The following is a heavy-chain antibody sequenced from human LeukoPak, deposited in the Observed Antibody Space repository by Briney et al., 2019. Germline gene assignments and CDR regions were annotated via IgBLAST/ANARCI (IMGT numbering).Heavy chain of an antibody. D-gene: IGHD2-2*01. J-gene: IGHJ3*02. CDR1: GVSISSGDYY. CDR2: IYYSGST. Sequence: PSETLSLTCTVSGVSISSGDYYWSWIRQPPGKGLEWIGYIYYSGSTYYNPSLKSRVTISVDTSKNQFFLKLSSVTAADTAVYYCARGVRERRSSSTSDAFDIWGQGTMVTVSS. V-gene: IGHV4-30-4*08. CDR3: ARGVRERRSSSTSDAFDI.